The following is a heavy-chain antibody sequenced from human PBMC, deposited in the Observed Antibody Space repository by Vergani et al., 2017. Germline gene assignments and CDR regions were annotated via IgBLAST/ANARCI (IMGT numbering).Heavy chain of an antibody. Sequence: QVQLVESGGGVVQPGRSLRLSCAASGFTFSSYAMHWVRQAPGKGLEWIGSIYYSGSTYYNPSLKSRVTISVDTSKNQFSLKLSSATAVDTAVYYCARLLKGGSGTKNYWGQGTLVTVSS. D-gene: IGHD3-10*01. V-gene: IGHV4-39*01. CDR3: ARLLKGGSGTKNY. J-gene: IGHJ4*02. CDR1: GFTFSSYAMH. CDR2: IYYSGST.